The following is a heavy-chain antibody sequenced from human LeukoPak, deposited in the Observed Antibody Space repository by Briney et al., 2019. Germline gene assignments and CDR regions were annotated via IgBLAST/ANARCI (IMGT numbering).Heavy chain of an antibody. J-gene: IGHJ3*02. Sequence: PGGSLRLSCAASGFTFSSYGMSWVRQAPGKGLEWVSAISGSGGSTYYADSVKGRFTISRDNSKNTLYLQMNSLRAEDTAVYYCAKVPGVGSSWYNDAFDIWGQGTMVTVSS. CDR2: ISGSGGST. V-gene: IGHV3-23*01. CDR1: GFTFSSYG. CDR3: AKVPGVGSSWYNDAFDI. D-gene: IGHD6-13*01.